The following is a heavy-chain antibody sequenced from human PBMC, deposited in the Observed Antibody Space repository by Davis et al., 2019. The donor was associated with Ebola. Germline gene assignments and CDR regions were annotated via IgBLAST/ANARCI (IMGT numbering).Heavy chain of an antibody. J-gene: IGHJ4*02. Sequence: SLKISCAAADFSFTNYGMHWVRPAPGQGLEWVAVISFDGSKKYYAESVKGRFTISRDNSKNTLYLQMSSLRAEDTAVFYCARAHFYDSSGHIDSWGQGTLVSVSS. CDR1: DFSFTNYG. D-gene: IGHD3-22*01. CDR3: ARAHFYDSSGHIDS. V-gene: IGHV3-30*03. CDR2: ISFDGSKK.